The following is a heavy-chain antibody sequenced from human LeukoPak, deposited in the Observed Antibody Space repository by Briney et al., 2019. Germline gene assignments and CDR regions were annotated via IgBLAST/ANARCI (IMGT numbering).Heavy chain of an antibody. J-gene: IGHJ4*02. D-gene: IGHD3-22*01. V-gene: IGHV3-15*01. CDR1: GFTFSNAW. CDR3: TTDSSGYYEGYFDY. CDR2: IKSKTDGGTT. Sequence: GGSLRLSCAASGFTFSNAWMSWVRQAPGKGLEWVGRIKSKTDGGTTDYAARVKGRFTISRDDSKNTLYLQMNSLKTEDTAVYYCTTDSSGYYEGYFDYWGQGTLVTVSS.